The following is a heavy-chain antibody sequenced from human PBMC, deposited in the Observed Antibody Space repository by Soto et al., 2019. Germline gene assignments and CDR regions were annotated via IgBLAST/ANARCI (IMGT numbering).Heavy chain of an antibody. V-gene: IGHV1-69*13. D-gene: IGHD4-17*01. CDR2: VIPVSNTS. CDR1: GGAFGRYS. CDR3: ARGDEMTAVTIFEY. J-gene: IGHJ4*02. Sequence: ASVKVSCKASGGAFGRYSVSWVRQAPGQGLEWIGGVIPVSNTSNYSLKFQGRVAIFADLSTSTVFMELRSLRSEETALYYCARGDEMTAVTIFEYWGQGTLVTVSS.